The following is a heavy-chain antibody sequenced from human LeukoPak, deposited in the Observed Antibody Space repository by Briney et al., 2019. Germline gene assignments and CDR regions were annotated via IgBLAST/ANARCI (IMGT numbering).Heavy chain of an antibody. J-gene: IGHJ3*02. CDR1: GYSISSGYY. V-gene: IGHV4-38-2*02. CDR2: IYHSGST. D-gene: IGHD3-10*01. CDR3: ARALSMVRGVVLGFDI. Sequence: PSETLSLTCTVSGYSISSGYYWAWIRQPPGKGLEWIGSIYHSGSTYYNPSLKSRLTISLDKAKTQFSLNLTSVTAADTAVYYCARALSMVRGVVLGFDIWGQGTMVIVSS.